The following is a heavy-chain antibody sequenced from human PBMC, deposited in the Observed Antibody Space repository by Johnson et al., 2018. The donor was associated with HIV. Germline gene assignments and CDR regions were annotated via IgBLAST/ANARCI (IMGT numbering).Heavy chain of an antibody. CDR3: AKVYYDSSGYGAFDI. D-gene: IGHD3-22*01. V-gene: IGHV3-30*04. CDR1: GFTFSSYA. CDR2: ISYDGRNK. Sequence: QVQLVESGGGLVQPGGSLRLSCAASGFTFSSYAMHSVRQAPGMGLEWVADISYDGRNKYYADSVKGRFTISRDNSKSTLYLQMNSLRAEDTALYYCAKVYYDSSGYGAFDIWGQGTMVTVSS. J-gene: IGHJ3*02.